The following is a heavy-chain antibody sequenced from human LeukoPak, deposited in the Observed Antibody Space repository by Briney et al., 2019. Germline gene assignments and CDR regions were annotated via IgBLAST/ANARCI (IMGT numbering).Heavy chain of an antibody. J-gene: IGHJ4*02. D-gene: IGHD3-10*01. V-gene: IGHV3-74*01. CDR2: INSDGSRT. CDR1: GFTFSSYW. Sequence: GGSLRLSCAASGFTFSSYWMHWVRQAPGKGLVWVSRINSDGSRTSYADSVKGRFTISRDNAKNTLYLQMNSLRPEDTAVYYCAKDGVRHSGSYYNYFDYWGQGTLVTVSS. CDR3: AKDGVRHSGSYYNYFDY.